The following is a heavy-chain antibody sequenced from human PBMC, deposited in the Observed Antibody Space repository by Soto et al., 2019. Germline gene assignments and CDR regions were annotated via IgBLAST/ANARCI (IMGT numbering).Heavy chain of an antibody. Sequence: GGSLRLSCTASAFSFTSYLMHWVRQTPGKGLEWVTIISSDGKNKDYADSVKGRFTVSRDNSKNTLYLKMDSLRPEDTAIYYCERDKDCSVISCYNAFDIWGPGKMVPVS. CDR3: ERDKDCSVISCYNAFDI. J-gene: IGHJ3*02. CDR2: ISSDGKNK. CDR1: AFSFTSYL. V-gene: IGHV3-30*04. D-gene: IGHD2-15*01.